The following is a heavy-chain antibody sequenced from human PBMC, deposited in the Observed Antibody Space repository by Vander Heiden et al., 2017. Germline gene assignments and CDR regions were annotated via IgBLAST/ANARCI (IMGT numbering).Heavy chain of an antibody. CDR2: VTGNGDTT. CDR3: AKGGRASSGYLA. Sequence: EVQLLDSGGGLVQPGGSLRLSCAASEFTFSGYAISGVRQAPGKGLGWVSAVTGNGDTTYYADSVKGRFTISRDNSRTTVYLQMNSLRGEDTAIYYCAKGGRASSGYLAWGQGTLVTVSS. CDR1: EFTFSGYA. J-gene: IGHJ4*02. D-gene: IGHD5-12*01. V-gene: IGHV3-23*01.